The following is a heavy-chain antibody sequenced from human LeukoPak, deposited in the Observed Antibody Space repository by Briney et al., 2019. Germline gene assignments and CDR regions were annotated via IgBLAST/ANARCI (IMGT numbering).Heavy chain of an antibody. D-gene: IGHD3-3*02. CDR3: ASAIHFWSAPGRAFDI. CDR2: INHSGAT. V-gene: IGHV4-34*01. J-gene: IGHJ3*02. Sequence: SGTLSLTCGVYGVSFSSYYWTWIRQPPGKGQEWIGEINHSGATTYNPSLKGRVTILVDTSKKQLSLKLSSVTAADTAVYYCASAIHFWSAPGRAFDIWGQGTMVTVSS. CDR1: GVSFSSYY.